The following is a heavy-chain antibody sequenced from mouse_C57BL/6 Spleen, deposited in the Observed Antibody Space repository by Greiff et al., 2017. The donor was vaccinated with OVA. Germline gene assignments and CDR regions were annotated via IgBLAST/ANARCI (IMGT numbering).Heavy chain of an antibody. Sequence: VQLQQSGPGMVKPSQSLSLTCTVTGYSITSGYDWHWIRHFPGNKLEWMGYISYSGSTNYNPSLKSRISITHDTSKNHFFLKLNSVTTEDTATYYCARDYGNYLFAYWGQGTLVTVSA. V-gene: IGHV3-1*01. J-gene: IGHJ3*01. CDR2: ISYSGST. CDR3: ARDYGNYLFAY. CDR1: GYSITSGYD. D-gene: IGHD2-1*01.